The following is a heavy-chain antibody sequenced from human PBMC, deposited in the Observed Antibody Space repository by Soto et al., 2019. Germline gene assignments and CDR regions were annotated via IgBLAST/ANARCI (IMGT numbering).Heavy chain of an antibody. J-gene: IGHJ6*02. Sequence: GGSLRLSCAASGFTFSSYSMNWVRQAPGKGLEWVSSISSSSSYIYYADSVKGRFTISRDNAKNSLYLQMNSLRAEDTAVYYGARDLNSIVVVPAAARHYYYGMDVWGQGTTVTVS. CDR3: ARDLNSIVVVPAAARHYYYGMDV. D-gene: IGHD2-2*01. CDR1: GFTFSSYS. CDR2: ISSSSSYI. V-gene: IGHV3-21*01.